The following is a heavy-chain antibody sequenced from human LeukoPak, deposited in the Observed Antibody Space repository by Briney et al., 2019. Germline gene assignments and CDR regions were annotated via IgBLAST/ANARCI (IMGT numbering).Heavy chain of an antibody. V-gene: IGHV3-33*01. D-gene: IGHD2-15*01. CDR3: ARRYGSGGSCYGGNDAFDI. J-gene: IGHJ3*02. CDR2: IWYDGSNK. CDR1: GFTFSSYG. Sequence: GGSLRLSCAASGFTFSSYGMHWVRQAPGKGLEWVAVIWYDGSNKYYADSVKGRFTISRDNSKNTLYLQMNSLRAEDTAVYYCARRYGSGGSCYGGNDAFDIWGQGTMVTVSS.